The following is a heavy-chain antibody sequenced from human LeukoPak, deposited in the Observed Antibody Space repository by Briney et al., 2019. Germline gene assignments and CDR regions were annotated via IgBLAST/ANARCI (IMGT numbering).Heavy chain of an antibody. V-gene: IGHV4-61*02. CDR1: GGSISTGAYY. CDR2: VYSSGST. CDR3: ARSSEGRYYYDSSGFSYYYYYMDV. D-gene: IGHD3-22*01. J-gene: IGHJ6*03. Sequence: PSQTLSLTCTVSGGSISTGAYYWTWIRQPAGKGLEWIGRVYSSGSTNYNPSLKSRATISVDTSKNQFSLKLSSVTAADTAVYYCARSSEGRYYYDSSGFSYYYYYMDVWGKGTTVTISS.